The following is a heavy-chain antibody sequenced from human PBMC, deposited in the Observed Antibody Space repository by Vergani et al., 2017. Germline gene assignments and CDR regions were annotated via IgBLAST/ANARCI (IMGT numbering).Heavy chain of an antibody. CDR3: ARVPTLYGLDP. V-gene: IGHV4-34*01. D-gene: IGHD2-8*01. J-gene: IGHJ5*02. CDR2: ISHSGST. Sequence: QVQLQQWGAGLLKPSETLSLTCAVYGGSFSGYYWSWIRQPPGKGLEWIGEISHSGSTNYNPSLKSRVTISVDTSKNQFSLKLSSVTAADTAVYYCARVPTLYGLDPWGQGTLVTVSS. CDR1: GGSFSGYY.